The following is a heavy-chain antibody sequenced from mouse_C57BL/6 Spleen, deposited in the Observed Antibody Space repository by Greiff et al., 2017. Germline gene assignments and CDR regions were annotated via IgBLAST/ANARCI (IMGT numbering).Heavy chain of an antibody. V-gene: IGHV1-69*01. CDR3: ARSDYGRGNSFDY. CDR1: GYTFTSYW. Sequence: VQLQQPGAELVMPGASVKLSCKASGYTFTSYWMHWVKQRPGQGLEWIGEIDPSDSYTNYNQKFKGKSTLTVDKSSSTAYMQLSSLTSEDSAVYYCARSDYGRGNSFDYWGQGTTLTVSS. J-gene: IGHJ2*01. CDR2: IDPSDSYT. D-gene: IGHD1-1*01.